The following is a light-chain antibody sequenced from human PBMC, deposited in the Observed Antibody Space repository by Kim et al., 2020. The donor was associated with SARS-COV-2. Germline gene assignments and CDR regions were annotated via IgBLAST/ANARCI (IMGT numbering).Light chain of an antibody. CDR1: QSVSSN. Sequence: EIVMTQSPATLSVSPGERATLSCRASQSVSSNLAWYQQKPGQAPRLLIYGASTRATGIPARFSGSGSGTEFTLNISSLQSEDFAVYYCHQYNDWPRAFGQGTKVDIK. J-gene: IGKJ1*01. CDR2: GAS. CDR3: HQYNDWPRA. V-gene: IGKV3-15*01.